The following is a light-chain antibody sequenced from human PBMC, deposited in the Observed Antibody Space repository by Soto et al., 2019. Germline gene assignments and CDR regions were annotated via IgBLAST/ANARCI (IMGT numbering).Light chain of an antibody. Sequence: QSVLTQPPSASGTPGQRVTISCSGSTSNIGSNTVNWYQQLPGTAPKLLIYSNNQWPSGVPDRFSGSKSGTSASLAISGLLSEDEADYYCAAWDDSLNGYVFGTGTKVTVL. CDR2: SNN. V-gene: IGLV1-44*01. CDR1: TSNIGSNT. CDR3: AAWDDSLNGYV. J-gene: IGLJ1*01.